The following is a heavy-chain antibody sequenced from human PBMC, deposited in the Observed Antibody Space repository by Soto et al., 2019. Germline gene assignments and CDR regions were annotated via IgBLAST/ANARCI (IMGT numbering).Heavy chain of an antibody. CDR1: GFTFSSYA. CDR2: ISSNGGST. CDR3: VKDTYYYDSSGYSRLSNGY. Sequence: GGSLRLSCSASGFTFSSYAMHWVRQAPGKGLEYVSAISSNGGSTYYADSVKGRFTISRDNSKNTLYLQMSSLRAEDTAVYYCVKDTYYYDSSGYSRLSNGYWGQGTLVTVSS. J-gene: IGHJ4*02. V-gene: IGHV3-64D*06. D-gene: IGHD3-22*01.